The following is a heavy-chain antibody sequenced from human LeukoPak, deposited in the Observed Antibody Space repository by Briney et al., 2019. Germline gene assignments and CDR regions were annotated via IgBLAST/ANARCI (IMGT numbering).Heavy chain of an antibody. CDR2: IDPSDSYT. D-gene: IGHD2-2*01. J-gene: IGHJ4*02. CDR1: GYSFTSYW. CDR3: ARHTQPGYFDY. Sequence: GESLNISCKGSGYSFTSYWISWGRQMPGKGLEWRGRIDPSDSYTNYSPSFRGHVTISADKSISTAYLQWGSLKASDTAMYYCARHTQPGYFDYWGQGSLVTVSS. V-gene: IGHV5-10-1*01.